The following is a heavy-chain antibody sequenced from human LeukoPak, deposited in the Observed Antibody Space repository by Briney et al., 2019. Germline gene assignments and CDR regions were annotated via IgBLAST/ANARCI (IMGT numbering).Heavy chain of an antibody. Sequence: SETLSLTCTVSGGSISSSSYYWDWIRQPPGKGLEWIGSIYYSGSTNYNPSLQGRVTISVDTSNNQFSLKLSSVTAADTAVYYCARRGAGLVRGVIITFFNYWGQGTPVTVSS. CDR3: ARRGAGLVRGVIITFFNY. V-gene: IGHV4-39*01. D-gene: IGHD3-10*01. CDR2: IYYSGST. CDR1: GGSISSSSYY. J-gene: IGHJ4*02.